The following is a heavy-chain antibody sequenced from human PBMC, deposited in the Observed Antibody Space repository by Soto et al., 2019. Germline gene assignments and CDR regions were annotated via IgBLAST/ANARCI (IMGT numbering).Heavy chain of an antibody. D-gene: IGHD6-19*01. Sequence: AGGSLRLSCAASGFTFDDYGMSWVREAPGKGLEWVSGINWSGGSTGYADSVKGRFTISRDNAKNSLYLQMNSLRAEDTALYHCARARLQVAGTFFPFDYWGQGTLVTVSS. V-gene: IGHV3-20*01. CDR2: INWSGGST. CDR3: ARARLQVAGTFFPFDY. J-gene: IGHJ4*02. CDR1: GFTFDDYG.